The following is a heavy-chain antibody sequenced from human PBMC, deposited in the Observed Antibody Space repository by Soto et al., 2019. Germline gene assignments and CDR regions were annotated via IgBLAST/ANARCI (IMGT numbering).Heavy chain of an antibody. Sequence: GGSLRLSCAASGFTFSSYAMHWVRRAPGKGLEWVAVISYDGSNKYYADSVKGRFTISRDNSKNTLYLQMNSLRAEDTAVYYCARPLWSSGWYADDYWGQGTLVTVSS. CDR3: ARPLWSSGWYADDY. CDR2: ISYDGSNK. D-gene: IGHD6-19*01. J-gene: IGHJ4*02. CDR1: GFTFSSYA. V-gene: IGHV3-30-3*01.